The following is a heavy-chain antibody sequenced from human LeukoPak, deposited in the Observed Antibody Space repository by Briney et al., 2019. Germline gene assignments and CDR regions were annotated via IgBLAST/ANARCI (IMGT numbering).Heavy chain of an antibody. CDR2: IYYSGST. Sequence: SETLSLSCTVSGGSISSGGYYWSWIRQHPGKGLEWIGYIYYSGSTYYNPSLKSRVTISVDTSKNQFSLKLSSVTAADTAVYYCARGTTMVRGVSHFDYWGQGTLVTVSS. CDR1: GGSISSGGYY. V-gene: IGHV4-31*03. CDR3: ARGTTMVRGVSHFDY. D-gene: IGHD3-10*01. J-gene: IGHJ4*02.